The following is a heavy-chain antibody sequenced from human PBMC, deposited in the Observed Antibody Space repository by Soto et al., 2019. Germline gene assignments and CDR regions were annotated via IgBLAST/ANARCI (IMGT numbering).Heavy chain of an antibody. D-gene: IGHD3-22*01. V-gene: IGHV3-23*01. CDR1: GFTFSSYA. Sequence: GGSLRLSCAASGFTFSSYAMSWVRQAPGKGLEWVSAISGSGGSTYYADSVKGRFTISRDNSKNTLYLQMNSLRAEDTAVYYCARDYLGYYDSSGYFGRKDFWGQGTTVTVSS. CDR2: ISGSGGST. CDR3: ARDYLGYYDSSGYFGRKDF. J-gene: IGHJ6*02.